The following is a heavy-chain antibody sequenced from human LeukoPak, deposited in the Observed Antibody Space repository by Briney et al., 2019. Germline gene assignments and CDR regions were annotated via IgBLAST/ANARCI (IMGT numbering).Heavy chain of an antibody. J-gene: IGHJ4*02. Sequence: PGRSLRLSCAASGFTFSSYSMNWVRQAPGKGLEWVSSISSSSSYIYYADSVKGRFTISRDNAKNSLYLQMNSLRAEDTAVYYCARGSLLRSSDYYFDYWGQGTLVTVSS. D-gene: IGHD3-3*01. CDR3: ARGSLLRSSDYYFDY. CDR2: ISSSSSYI. CDR1: GFTFSSYS. V-gene: IGHV3-21*01.